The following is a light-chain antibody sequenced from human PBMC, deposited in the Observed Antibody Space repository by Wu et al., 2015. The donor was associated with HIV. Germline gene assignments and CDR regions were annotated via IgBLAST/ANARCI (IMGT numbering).Light chain of an antibody. CDR1: QSVNRNY. CDR3: QQYGSSPFT. Sequence: EIVLTQSPGTLSLSPGERATLSCRASQSVNRNYLAWYQQKPGQAPRLLIYGASSRATGIPDRFSGSGSGTDFTLTISRLEPEDFAVYYCQQYGSSPFTFGPGTKVNIK. CDR2: GAS. V-gene: IGKV3-20*01. J-gene: IGKJ3*01.